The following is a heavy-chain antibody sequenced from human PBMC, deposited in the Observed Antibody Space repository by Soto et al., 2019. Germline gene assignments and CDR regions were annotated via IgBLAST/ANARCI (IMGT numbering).Heavy chain of an antibody. J-gene: IGHJ4*02. CDR2: IWYDGSNK. CDR3: ARDSNMANFDY. V-gene: IGHV3-33*01. CDR1: GFTFSSYG. D-gene: IGHD2-8*01. Sequence: GGSLRLSCAASGFTFSSYGMHWVRQAPGKGLEWVAVIWYDGSNKYYADSVNGRFTISRDNSKNTLYLQMNSLRAEDTAVYYCARDSNMANFDYWGQGTLVTVSS.